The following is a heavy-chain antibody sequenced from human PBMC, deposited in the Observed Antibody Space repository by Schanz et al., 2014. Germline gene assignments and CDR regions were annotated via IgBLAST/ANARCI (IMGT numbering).Heavy chain of an antibody. D-gene: IGHD1-20*01. CDR1: GFTFTSYS. Sequence: QVQLVESGGGVVQPGGSLRLSCAASGFTFTSYSMHWVRPAPGKGVAWVASISYDGSNKYYVDSVKGRFTISRDNSKKTLYVQMNSLRTEDTAVYYCAGDRASERYYSDYWGQGTLVTVSS. V-gene: IGHV3-30*19. CDR2: ISYDGSNK. CDR3: AGDRASERYYSDY. J-gene: IGHJ4*02.